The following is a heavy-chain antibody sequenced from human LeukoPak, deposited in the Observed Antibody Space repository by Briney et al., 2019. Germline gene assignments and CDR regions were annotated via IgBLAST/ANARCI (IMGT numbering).Heavy chain of an antibody. CDR3: ARSKIPDILTGYYYLAGFDY. D-gene: IGHD3-9*01. CDR1: GHTFTSYG. CDR2: ISAYNGNT. Sequence: ASVKVSCKASGHTFTSYGISWVRQAPGQGLEWTGWISAYNGNTNYAQKLQGRVTMTTDTSTSTAYMELRSLRSDDTAVYYCARSKIPDILTGYYYLAGFDYWGQGTLVTVSS. V-gene: IGHV1-18*01. J-gene: IGHJ4*02.